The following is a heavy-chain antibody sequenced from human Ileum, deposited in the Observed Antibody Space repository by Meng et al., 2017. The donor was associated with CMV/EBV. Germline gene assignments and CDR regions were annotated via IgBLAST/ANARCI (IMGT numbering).Heavy chain of an antibody. CDR3: ATTPRGSGKYYVY. Sequence: ASVKVSCKTSGYIFTDYYLHWARRAPGQGPEWMGWIFPDTGETNYAQKLQGRVTMTLDTSITTVYMELSGLRSDDTAVYYCATTPRGSGKYYVYWGQGTLVTVSS. CDR2: IFPDTGET. CDR1: GYIFTDYY. J-gene: IGHJ4*02. V-gene: IGHV1-2*02. D-gene: IGHD1-26*01.